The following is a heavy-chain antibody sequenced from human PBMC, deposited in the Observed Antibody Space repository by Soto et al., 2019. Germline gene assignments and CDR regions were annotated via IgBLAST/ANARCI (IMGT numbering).Heavy chain of an antibody. D-gene: IGHD3-10*01. CDR3: AKGPFMVREPPDY. Sequence: HPGGSLRLSCAASGFTFNSYGIHWVRQAPGKGLEWVAVISHDGSKTNYADSVKGRVTISRDNSKDTVYLQMNSLRAEDTAVYYCAKGPFMVREPPDYWGQGILVTVSS. V-gene: IGHV3-30*18. J-gene: IGHJ4*02. CDR2: ISHDGSKT. CDR1: GFTFNSYG.